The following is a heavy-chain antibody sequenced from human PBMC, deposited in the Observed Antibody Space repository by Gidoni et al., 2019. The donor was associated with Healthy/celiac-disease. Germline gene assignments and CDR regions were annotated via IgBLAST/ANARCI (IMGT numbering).Heavy chain of an antibody. Sequence: QVQLQQWGAGLLKPSETLSLTCAVYGGSFSGYYWSWIRQPPGKGLEWIGEINHSGSTNYNPSLKSRVTISVDTSKNQFSLKLSSVTAADTAVYYCARGAGNIAALSATQSGYFDYWGQGTLVTVSS. CDR3: ARGAGNIAALSATQSGYFDY. D-gene: IGHD6-6*01. V-gene: IGHV4-34*01. J-gene: IGHJ4*02. CDR2: INHSGST. CDR1: GGSFSGYY.